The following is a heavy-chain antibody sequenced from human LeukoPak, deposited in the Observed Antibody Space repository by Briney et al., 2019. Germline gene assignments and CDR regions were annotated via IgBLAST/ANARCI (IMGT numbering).Heavy chain of an antibody. Sequence: SETLSLTCTVSGGSISSYYWSWIRQPAGKGLEWIGRIYTSGSTNYNPSLKSRVTMSLDTSKNQFSLKPSSVTAADTAVYYCARSPYSSSWYPFGPWGQGTLVTVSS. CDR2: IYTSGST. CDR3: ARSPYSSSWYPFGP. J-gene: IGHJ5*02. V-gene: IGHV4-4*07. D-gene: IGHD6-13*01. CDR1: GGSISSYY.